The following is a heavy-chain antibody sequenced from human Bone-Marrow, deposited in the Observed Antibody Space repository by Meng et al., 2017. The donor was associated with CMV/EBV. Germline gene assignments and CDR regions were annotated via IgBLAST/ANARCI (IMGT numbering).Heavy chain of an antibody. CDR2: INSDGSST. Sequence: ASGVTFSSSWMHWVRQVPGKGLVWVSRINSDGSSTTYADSVKGRFTISRDNAKNTLYLQMNSLRAEDTAVYYCGRYSGYGTVLIDYWGQGTMVTVSS. J-gene: IGHJ4*02. CDR1: GVTFSSSW. V-gene: IGHV3-74*01. CDR3: GRYSGYGTVLIDY. D-gene: IGHD5-12*01.